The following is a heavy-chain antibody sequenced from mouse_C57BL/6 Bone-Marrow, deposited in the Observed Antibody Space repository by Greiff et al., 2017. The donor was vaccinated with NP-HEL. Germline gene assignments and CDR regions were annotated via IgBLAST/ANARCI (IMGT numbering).Heavy chain of an antibody. CDR2: INPYNGGT. CDR3: AGWLLNYYAMDY. V-gene: IGHV1-19*01. J-gene: IGHJ4*01. Sequence: EVMLVESGPVLVKPGASVKMSCKASGYTFTDYYMNWVKQSHGKSLEWIGVINPYNGGTSYNQKFKGKATLTVDKSSSTAYMELNSLTSEDSAVYYCAGWLLNYYAMDYWGQGTSVTVSS. D-gene: IGHD2-3*01. CDR1: GYTFTDYY.